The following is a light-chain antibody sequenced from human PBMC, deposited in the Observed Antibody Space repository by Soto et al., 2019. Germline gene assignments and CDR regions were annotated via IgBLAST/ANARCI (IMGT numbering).Light chain of an antibody. CDR3: SSFSSSSTQV. Sequence: QSALTQPASVSGSPGQSITISCTGTSSDVGRYNYVSWYQQHPDKAPKLMIFDVSNRPSGVSDRFSGSKSGNTASLTISGLQAEDEADYYCSSFSSSSTQVFGGGTKVTVL. CDR2: DVS. CDR1: SSDVGRYNY. V-gene: IGLV2-14*01. J-gene: IGLJ3*02.